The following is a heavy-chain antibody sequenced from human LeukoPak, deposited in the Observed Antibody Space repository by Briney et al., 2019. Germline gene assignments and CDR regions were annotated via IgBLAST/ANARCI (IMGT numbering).Heavy chain of an antibody. V-gene: IGHV2-5*02. CDR1: GFSLSTSGVG. Sequence: SGPTLVKPTQTLTLTCTFSGFSLSTSGVGVGWIRQPPGKALEWLALIYWDDDKRYSPSLKSRLTITKDTSKNQVVLTMTNMDPVDTATYYCARSPRMVVVVPAAHEWFDPWGQGTLVTVSS. J-gene: IGHJ5*02. CDR2: IYWDDDK. CDR3: ARSPRMVVVVPAAHEWFDP. D-gene: IGHD2-2*01.